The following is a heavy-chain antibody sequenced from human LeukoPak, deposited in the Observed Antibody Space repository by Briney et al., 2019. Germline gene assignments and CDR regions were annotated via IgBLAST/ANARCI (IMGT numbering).Heavy chain of an antibody. CDR1: GGSISGSY. CDR2: MYNSGST. Sequence: SESLSLTCTVSGGSISGSYWSWIRQPPGKGLEWIAYMYNSGSTNYNPSLKSRVTISIDTSKNQFSLKLSSLTAADTAIYYCARGIESYGDYGYWGQGILVTVSS. V-gene: IGHV4-59*01. CDR3: ARGIESYGDYGY. J-gene: IGHJ4*02. D-gene: IGHD4-17*01.